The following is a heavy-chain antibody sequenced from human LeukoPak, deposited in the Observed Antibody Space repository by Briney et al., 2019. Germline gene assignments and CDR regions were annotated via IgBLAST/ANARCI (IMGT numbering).Heavy chain of an antibody. D-gene: IGHD3-22*01. V-gene: IGHV3-64*01. Sequence: PGGSLRLSCAASGFTFSSYAMHWVRRAPGKGLEYVSAISSNGGSTYYANSVKGRFTISRDNSKNTLYLQMGSLRAEDMAVYYCARESKTYYYDSSGYYYNWFDPWGQGTLVTVSS. CDR3: ARESKTYYYDSSGYYYNWFDP. CDR2: ISSNGGST. CDR1: GFTFSSYA. J-gene: IGHJ5*02.